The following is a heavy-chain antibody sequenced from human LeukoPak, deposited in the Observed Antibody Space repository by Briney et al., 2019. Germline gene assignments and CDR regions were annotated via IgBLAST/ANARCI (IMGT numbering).Heavy chain of an antibody. D-gene: IGHD1-1*01. CDR2: INSVDANT. V-gene: IGHV3-23*01. Sequence: GGSLRLSCTASGFIFSKYAMTWVRQAPGKGLEWVATINSVDANTHYSDSVRGRFTVSRDNSKNTLYLQMSRVRAEDTAVYYCAKQFLDANWGQGTLVAVS. J-gene: IGHJ4*02. CDR3: AKQFLDAN. CDR1: GFIFSKYA.